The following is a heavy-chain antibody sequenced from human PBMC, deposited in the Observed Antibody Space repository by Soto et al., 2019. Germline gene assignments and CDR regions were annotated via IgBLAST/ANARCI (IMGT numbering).Heavy chain of an antibody. Sequence: GGSLRLASAASGFTFSSYAMSWVRQAPGKGLEWVSAISGSGGSTYYADSVKGRFTISRDNSKNTLYLQMNSLRAEDTAVYYCAKGIDWAAANWFDPWGQGTLVTVSS. D-gene: IGHD6-25*01. V-gene: IGHV3-23*01. CDR2: ISGSGGST. J-gene: IGHJ5*02. CDR1: GFTFSSYA. CDR3: AKGIDWAAANWFDP.